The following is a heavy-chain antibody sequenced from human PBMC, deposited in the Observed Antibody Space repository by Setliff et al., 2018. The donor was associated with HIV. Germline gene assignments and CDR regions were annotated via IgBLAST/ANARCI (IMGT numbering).Heavy chain of an antibody. CDR3: ALSSSSPNYSYYYMDV. J-gene: IGHJ6*03. Sequence: SETLSLTCTVSGGSIDTGGYYWSWIRQHPGKGLEWIGYIFYSGSTYYNPSLKSRVTLPVDTSKNRFFLKLTSVTAADAAVYYCALSSSSPNYSYYYMDVWGKGTTVTVSS. D-gene: IGHD6-6*01. CDR2: IFYSGST. V-gene: IGHV4-31*03. CDR1: GGSIDTGGYY.